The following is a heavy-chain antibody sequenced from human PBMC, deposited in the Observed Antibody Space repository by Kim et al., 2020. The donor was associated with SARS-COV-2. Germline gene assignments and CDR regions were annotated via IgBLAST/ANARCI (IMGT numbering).Heavy chain of an antibody. CDR3: AGDKGGHIDY. Sequence: STYYNPSLKSRVTISVDTSKNQFSLKLSSVTAADTAVYYCAGDKGGHIDYWGQGTLVTVSS. V-gene: IGHV4-31*02. D-gene: IGHD2-21*01. J-gene: IGHJ4*02. CDR2: ST.